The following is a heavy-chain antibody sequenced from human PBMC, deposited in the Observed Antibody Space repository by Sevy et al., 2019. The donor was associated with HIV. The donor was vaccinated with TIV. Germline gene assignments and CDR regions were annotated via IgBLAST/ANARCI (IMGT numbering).Heavy chain of an antibody. Sequence: GGSLRLSCAASGFIFYTYGIHWVRQAPGKGQEWVGVISYDGSNQYYGDSVRGRFTISRDNSKNTVYVQMNNLRFDDTAVYYCAREKLHWLDPWGQGTLVTVSS. CDR1: GFIFYTYG. D-gene: IGHD6-6*01. CDR2: ISYDGSNQ. V-gene: IGHV3-33*05. CDR3: AREKLHWLDP. J-gene: IGHJ5*02.